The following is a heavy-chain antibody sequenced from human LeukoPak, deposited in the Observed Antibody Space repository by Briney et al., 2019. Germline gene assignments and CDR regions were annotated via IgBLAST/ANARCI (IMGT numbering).Heavy chain of an antibody. CDR2: ISYDGSNK. CDR3: AELGITMIGGV. D-gene: IGHD3-10*02. CDR1: GFTFGSYG. Sequence: PGRSLRLSCAASGFTFGSYGMHWVRQAPGKGLEWVAIISYDGSNKNYADSVKGRFTISRDNAKNSLYLQMNSLRAEDTAVYYCAELGITMIGGVWGKGTTVTISS. J-gene: IGHJ6*04. V-gene: IGHV3-30*18.